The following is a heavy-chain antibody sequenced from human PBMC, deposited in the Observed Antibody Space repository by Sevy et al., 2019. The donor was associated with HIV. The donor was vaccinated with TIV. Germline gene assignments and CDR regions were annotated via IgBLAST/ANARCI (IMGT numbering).Heavy chain of an antibody. J-gene: IGHJ4*02. D-gene: IGHD1-26*01. V-gene: IGHV3-48*03. CDR2: ISSSGSTI. CDR1: GLTFSSYE. CDR3: ARELVSGGGATDY. Sequence: GGSLRLSCAASGLTFSSYEMNWIRQAPGKGLEWVSYISSSGSTIYYADSVKGRFTISRDNAKNSLYLQMNSLRAEDTAVYYCARELVSGGGATDYWGQRTLVTVSS.